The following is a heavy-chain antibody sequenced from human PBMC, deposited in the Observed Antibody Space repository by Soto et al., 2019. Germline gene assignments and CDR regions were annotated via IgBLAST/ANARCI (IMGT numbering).Heavy chain of an antibody. CDR1: GFSISSYY. J-gene: IGHJ4*02. V-gene: IGHV4-59*01. CDR2: IYYSGST. D-gene: IGHD3-22*01. Sequence: PAETLSLSCTASGFSISSYYWSWIRQPPGKGLEWIGYIYYSGSTNYNPSLKSRVTIAVDTSKNQFSLKLSSVTAADTAVYYCARGLGYYYDSSGYSAFDYWGQGTLVTVSS. CDR3: ARGLGYYYDSSGYSAFDY.